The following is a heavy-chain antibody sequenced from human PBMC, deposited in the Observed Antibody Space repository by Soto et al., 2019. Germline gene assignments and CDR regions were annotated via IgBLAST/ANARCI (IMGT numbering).Heavy chain of an antibody. J-gene: IGHJ6*02. V-gene: IGHV3-33*01. CDR3: ARGYMCSGGSCYGMDV. CDR2: IWYDGSNK. Sequence: QVQRVESGGGVVQPGRSLRLSCAASGFTFSSYGMHWVRQAPGKGLEWVAVIWYDGSNKYYADSVKGRFTISRDNSKNTLYLQMNSLRAEDTAVYYCARGYMCSGGSCYGMDVWGQGTTVTVSS. D-gene: IGHD2-15*01. CDR1: GFTFSSYG.